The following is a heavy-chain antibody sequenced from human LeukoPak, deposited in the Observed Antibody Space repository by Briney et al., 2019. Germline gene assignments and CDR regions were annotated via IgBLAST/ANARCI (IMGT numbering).Heavy chain of an antibody. Sequence: SETLSLTCTVSGGSISSYYWSWIRQPPGKGLEWIGYIYYSGSTNYNPSLKSRVTISVGTSKNQFSPKMSYSTAAGTAVYYCARRVVPAARGGYYFDYWGQGTLVTVSS. CDR1: GGSISSYY. V-gene: IGHV4-59*12. D-gene: IGHD2-2*01. CDR2: IYYSGST. J-gene: IGHJ4*02. CDR3: ARRVVPAARGGYYFDY.